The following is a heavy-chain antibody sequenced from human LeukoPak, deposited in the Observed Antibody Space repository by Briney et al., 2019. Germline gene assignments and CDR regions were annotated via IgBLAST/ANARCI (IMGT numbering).Heavy chain of an antibody. CDR1: GFTFSSYW. V-gene: IGHV3-7*01. CDR2: IKQDGSEK. CDR3: ARDYYDFWSGYYYYYYMDV. Sequence: GGSLRLSCAASGFTFSSYWMSWVRPAPGKGLEGVANIKQDGSEKYYVDSVKGRFTISRDNAKNSLYLQMNSLRAEDTAVYYCARDYYDFWSGYYYYYYMDVWGKGTTVTVSS. D-gene: IGHD3-3*01. J-gene: IGHJ6*03.